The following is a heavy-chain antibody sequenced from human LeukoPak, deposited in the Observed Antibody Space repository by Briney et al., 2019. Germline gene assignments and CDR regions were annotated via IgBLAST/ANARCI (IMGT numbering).Heavy chain of an antibody. Sequence: NPSESLSLTCTVSGASFNSDDQYWNWIRQSPRKGLEWIGSIHPSGMLYNNTSLESRVTMSRDTSKIQFSLNLNSVTAADTAVYFCSRGLNSRKLGYWGQGIFVTVSS. J-gene: IGHJ4*02. V-gene: IGHV4-31*03. CDR2: IHPSGML. CDR3: SRGLNSRKLGY. D-gene: IGHD2/OR15-2a*01. CDR1: GASFNSDDQY.